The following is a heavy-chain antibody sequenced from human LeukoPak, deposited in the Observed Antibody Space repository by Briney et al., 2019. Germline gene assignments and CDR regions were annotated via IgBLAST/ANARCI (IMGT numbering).Heavy chain of an antibody. D-gene: IGHD3-10*01. V-gene: IGHV3-11*01. J-gene: IGHJ4*02. CDR3: AREGHNLWFGTGFDF. Sequence: GGSLRLSCAVSGFNFSDYYMSWIRQAPGKGLEWVSYISSSGSTIYYADSVKGRFTISRDNAKNSLYLQMNSLRPEDTAVYYCAREGHNLWFGTGFDFWGQGTLDTVSS. CDR2: ISSSGSTI. CDR1: GFNFSDYY.